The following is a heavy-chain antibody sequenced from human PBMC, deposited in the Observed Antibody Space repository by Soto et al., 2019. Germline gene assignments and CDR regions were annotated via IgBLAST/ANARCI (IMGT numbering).Heavy chain of an antibody. CDR2: IKSKTDGGTT. CDR1: GFTFSNAW. CDR3: TTITRIVVVTPDFDFVY. J-gene: IGHJ4*02. D-gene: IGHD3-22*01. Sequence: GGSLRLSCAASGFTFSNAWMSWVRQAPGKGLEWVGRIKSKTDGGTTDYAAPVKGRFTISRDDSKNTLYLQMNSLKTEDTAVYYCTTITRIVVVTPDFDFVYWGQGTLVTVSS. V-gene: IGHV3-15*01.